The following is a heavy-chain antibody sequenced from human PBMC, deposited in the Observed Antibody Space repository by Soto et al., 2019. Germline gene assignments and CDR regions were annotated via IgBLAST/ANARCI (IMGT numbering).Heavy chain of an antibody. D-gene: IGHD4-17*01. CDR1: GGSFSGYY. CDR3: ARDTTVMTGYMDV. CDR2: INHSGST. Sequence: SETLSLTCAVYGGSFSGYYWSWIRQPPGKGLEWIGEINHSGSTNYNPSLKSRVTISVDTSKNQFSLKLSSVTAADTAVYYCARDTTVMTGYMDVWGKGTTVTVSS. J-gene: IGHJ6*03. V-gene: IGHV4-34*01.